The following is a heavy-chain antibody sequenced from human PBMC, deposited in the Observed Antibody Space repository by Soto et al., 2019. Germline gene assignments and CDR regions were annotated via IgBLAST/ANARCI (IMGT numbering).Heavy chain of an antibody. CDR3: ARDPAYSSSSGYFDY. D-gene: IGHD6-6*01. CDR2: ISYDGSNK. Sequence: GGSLRLSCAASGFTFSSYAMHWVRQAPGKGLEWVAVISYDGSNKYYADSVKGRFTISRDNSKNTLYLQMNSLRAEDTAVYYCARDPAYSSSSGYFDYWGQGTLVTVSS. V-gene: IGHV3-30-3*01. J-gene: IGHJ4*02. CDR1: GFTFSSYA.